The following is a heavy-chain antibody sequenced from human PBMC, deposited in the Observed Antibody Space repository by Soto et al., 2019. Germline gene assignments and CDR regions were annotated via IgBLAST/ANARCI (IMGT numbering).Heavy chain of an antibody. CDR2: IIPIFGRP. Sequence: QVQLVQSGAEVKKPGSSVKVSCKASGGTFSSYSINWVRQAPGQGLEWMGEIIPIFGRPVYAQKFQGRVTITADESTSIVYMELGSLSSDDTAVYYCARAPYEDYAVPEPNYFDSWGQGTLVTVSS. CDR3: ARAPYEDYAVPEPNYFDS. D-gene: IGHD4-17*01. V-gene: IGHV1-69*01. J-gene: IGHJ4*02. CDR1: GGTFSSYS.